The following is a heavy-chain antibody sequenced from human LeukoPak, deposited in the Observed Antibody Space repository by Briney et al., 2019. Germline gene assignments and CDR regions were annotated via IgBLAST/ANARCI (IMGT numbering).Heavy chain of an antibody. CDR2: VYYSGYT. CDR1: GGSIDKYY. CDR3: ARARRGDGYGFDY. D-gene: IGHD5-24*01. V-gene: IGHV4-59*01. Sequence: SETLSLTCTVSGGSIDKYYWNWIRQPPGKGLECIGYVYYSGYTNYTPSIKSRVTISVDTSKNRFSLKLSSVTAADTAVYYCARARRGDGYGFDYWGQGMLVTGSS. J-gene: IGHJ4*02.